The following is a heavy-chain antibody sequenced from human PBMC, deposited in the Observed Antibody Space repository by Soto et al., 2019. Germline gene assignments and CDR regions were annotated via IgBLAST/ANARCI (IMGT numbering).Heavy chain of an antibody. CDR2: ISSSSTYI. CDR3: ASHPRDSSGYWYYFDY. V-gene: IGHV3-21*01. J-gene: IGHJ4*02. D-gene: IGHD3-22*01. CDR1: GFTFSSHS. Sequence: EVQLVESGGGLVKPGGSLRLSCAASGFTFSSHSMNWVRQAPGKGLEWVSSISSSSTYIYYADSVKGRFTISRDNAKNSLYLQMTSQRAEDTAVYYCASHPRDSSGYWYYFDYWGQGTLVTVSS.